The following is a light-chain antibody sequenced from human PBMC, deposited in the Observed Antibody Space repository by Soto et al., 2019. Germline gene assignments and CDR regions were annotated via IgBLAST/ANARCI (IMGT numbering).Light chain of an antibody. V-gene: IGKV3-15*01. CDR2: GAA. CDR1: QSVFSS. CDR3: QQYNDWPRT. Sequence: WPAHGSVSTAERGTISGRASQSVFSSLAWYQHKPGQAPRLLIYGAATRATGIPARFSGRGSGTEFTLTISTLQSEDFAVLFCQQYNDWPRTVGQGTKVDI. J-gene: IGKJ1*01.